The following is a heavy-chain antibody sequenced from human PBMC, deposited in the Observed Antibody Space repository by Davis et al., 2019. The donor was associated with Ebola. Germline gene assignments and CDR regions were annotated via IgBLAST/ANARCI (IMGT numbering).Heavy chain of an antibody. D-gene: IGHD6-6*01. Sequence: SETLSLTCAVSGGSISSSNWWRWVRQPPGKGLEWIGSIYYSGKTYYNSSLKSRITISVDTSKNQFSLKLSSVTAADTAVYYCARQLYNRSSADWFDPWGQGTLVTVSS. V-gene: IGHV4-39*01. CDR2: IYYSGKT. J-gene: IGHJ5*02. CDR1: GGSISSSNW. CDR3: ARQLYNRSSADWFDP.